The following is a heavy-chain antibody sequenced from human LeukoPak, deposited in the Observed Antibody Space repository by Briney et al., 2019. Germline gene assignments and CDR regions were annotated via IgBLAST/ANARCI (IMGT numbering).Heavy chain of an antibody. CDR3: ARDLGSSSWYDY. J-gene: IGHJ4*02. CDR1: GFTFSGYA. CDR2: ISYDGSNK. V-gene: IGHV3-30*04. D-gene: IGHD6-13*01. Sequence: GRSLRLSCAASGFTFSGYAMHWVRQAPGKGLEWVAVISYDGSNKYYADSVKGRFTISRDNSKNTLYLQMNSLRAEDTAVYYCARDLGSSSWYDYWGQGTLVTVSS.